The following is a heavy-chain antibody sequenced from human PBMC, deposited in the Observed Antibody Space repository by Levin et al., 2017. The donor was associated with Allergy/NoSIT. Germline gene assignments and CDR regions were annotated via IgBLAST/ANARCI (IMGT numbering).Heavy chain of an antibody. CDR1: GGSISNSGFY. CDR3: ERATDGYYDILTGYYTRYYYYVDV. V-gene: IGHV4-61*02. CDR2: IYSSGDT. Sequence: PSETLSLTCTVSGGSISNSGFYWNWIRQPAGKGLEWIGRIYSSGDTNFNPSLKSRVTMSIDTSKNQLSLKLSSVTAADTAVYYCERATDGYYDILTGYYTRYYYYVDVWGKGTTVTVSS. D-gene: IGHD3-9*01. J-gene: IGHJ6*03.